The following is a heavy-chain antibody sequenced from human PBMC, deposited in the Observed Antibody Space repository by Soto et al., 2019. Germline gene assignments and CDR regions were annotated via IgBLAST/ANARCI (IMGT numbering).Heavy chain of an antibody. CDR2: TYYRSKWFN. CDR3: ARAVGQWLGRRWFDP. V-gene: IGHV6-1*01. Sequence: PSHTLSLTCGISGDSVSGNSGSWNWIRQSPSRGLEWRGRTYYRSKWFNDYAVSVESRITINADTSKNQFPLQLNSVTPENTSVYYCARAVGQWLGRRWFDPWVQGTLVTASP. J-gene: IGHJ5*02. CDR1: GDSVSGNSGS. D-gene: IGHD6-19*01.